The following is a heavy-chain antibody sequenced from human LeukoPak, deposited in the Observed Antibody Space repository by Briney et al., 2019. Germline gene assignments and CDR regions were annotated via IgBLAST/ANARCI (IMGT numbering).Heavy chain of an antibody. Sequence: ASVKVSCKASGYTFTGYYMHWVRQAPGQGLEWMGWINPNSGGTNYAQKFQGRVTMTRDTSISTAYMELSRLRSDDTAVYYCARVQAMIVVASYYFDYWGQETLVTVSS. CDR3: ARVQAMIVVASYYFDY. J-gene: IGHJ4*02. D-gene: IGHD3-22*01. V-gene: IGHV1-2*02. CDR2: INPNSGGT. CDR1: GYTFTGYY.